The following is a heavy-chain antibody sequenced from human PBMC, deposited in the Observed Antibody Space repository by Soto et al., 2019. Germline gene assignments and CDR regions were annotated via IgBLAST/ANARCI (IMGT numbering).Heavy chain of an antibody. CDR3: AKDAVAAPRYYYYYYGMDV. CDR1: GFTFSSYG. J-gene: IGHJ6*02. Sequence: GGSLRLSCAASGFTFSSYGMHWVRQAPGKGLEWVAVISYDGSNKYYADSVKGRFTISRDNSKNTLYLQMNSLRAEDTAVYYCAKDAVAAPRYYYYYYGMDVWGQGTTVTVSS. V-gene: IGHV3-30*18. CDR2: ISYDGSNK. D-gene: IGHD2-15*01.